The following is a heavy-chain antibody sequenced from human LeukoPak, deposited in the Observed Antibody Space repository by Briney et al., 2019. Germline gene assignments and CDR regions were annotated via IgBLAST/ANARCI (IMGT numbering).Heavy chain of an antibody. V-gene: IGHV4-38-2*02. J-gene: IGHJ4*02. CDR3: ASSGSYFQADY. D-gene: IGHD3-10*01. Sequence: SETLSLTCTVSGYSISSGYYWAWIRPPPGKGLEWIGSIYHSRSTYYNPSLKSRVTISVDTSKNQFSLKLSSVTAADTAVYYCASSGSYFQADYWGQGTLVTVSS. CDR1: GYSISSGYY. CDR2: IYHSRST.